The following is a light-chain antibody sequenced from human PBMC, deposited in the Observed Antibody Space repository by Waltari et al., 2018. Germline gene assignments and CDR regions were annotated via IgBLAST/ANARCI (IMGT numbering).Light chain of an antibody. V-gene: IGKV3-20*01. CDR3: QQYDGEVVT. Sequence: EIVLTQSPGTLSLSPGERATLSCRASQSVTSISLTLYQQKLGQAPRLLIYGTSSRSTAIPDRFSGSGSGTDFTLTISRLEPEDFAVYYCQQYDGEVVTFGGGTKVEI. CDR2: GTS. CDR1: QSVTSIS. J-gene: IGKJ4*01.